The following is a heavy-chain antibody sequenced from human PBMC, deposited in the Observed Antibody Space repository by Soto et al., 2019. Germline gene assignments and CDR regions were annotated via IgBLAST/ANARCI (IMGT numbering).Heavy chain of an antibody. V-gene: IGHV4-30-2*01. J-gene: IGHJ4*02. CDR1: GGSISSGGYS. Sequence: QLQLQESGSGLVKPSQTLSLTCAVSGGSISSGGYSWSWIRQPPGKGLEWIGYISHSGSTYYNPSLKRRVTISVDRSKNQFSLNLSSVTAADTAVYYCASAFGSSGYRWGQGTLVTVSS. CDR3: ASAFGSSGYR. CDR2: ISHSGST. D-gene: IGHD3-22*01.